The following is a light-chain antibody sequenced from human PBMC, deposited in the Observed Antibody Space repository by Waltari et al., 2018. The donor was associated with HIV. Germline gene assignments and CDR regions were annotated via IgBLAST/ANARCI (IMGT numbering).Light chain of an antibody. V-gene: IGKV4-1*01. CDR3: QQYLGIPRT. J-gene: IGKJ2*01. CDR1: QSVFSNTNNNTY. CDR2: WTS. Sequence: DIVMTQSPESLAVSLGARATINCRSSQSVFSNTNNNTYLSWYQQKPGQPPKLLIYWTSTRESGVPDRFSGSGSGTDFSLTISSLQAEDVAVYYCQQYLGIPRTFGQGTKLEIK.